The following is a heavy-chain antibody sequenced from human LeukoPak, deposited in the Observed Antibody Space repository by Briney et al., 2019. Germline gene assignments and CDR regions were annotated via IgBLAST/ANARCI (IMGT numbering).Heavy chain of an antibody. Sequence: GGSLTLSCAASGFTFRSYGMHWVRQAPGKGLEWVAAIWFDGRNADYADAVKGRFTISRDNSKNTLYLQMNSLRAEDTAVYYCAKDRTQSRDYLDYWGQGTLVTVSS. CDR1: GFTFRSYG. V-gene: IGHV3-33*06. CDR3: AKDRTQSRDYLDY. J-gene: IGHJ4*02. CDR2: IWFDGRNA.